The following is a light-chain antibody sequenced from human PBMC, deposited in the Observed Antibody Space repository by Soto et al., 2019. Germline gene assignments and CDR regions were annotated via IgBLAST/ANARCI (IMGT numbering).Light chain of an antibody. J-gene: IGKJ4*01. CDR1: QSISTW. Sequence: DIQMTQSPSTVSASVGDGVTITCRASQSISTWLAWYQQKPGNAPKLLIYDASTLESGVPSGFSGSGSGTEFTLTISSLEPEDFAVYYCQQRIDWPLTFGGGTKVDIK. CDR3: QQRIDWPLT. V-gene: IGKV1-5*01. CDR2: DAS.